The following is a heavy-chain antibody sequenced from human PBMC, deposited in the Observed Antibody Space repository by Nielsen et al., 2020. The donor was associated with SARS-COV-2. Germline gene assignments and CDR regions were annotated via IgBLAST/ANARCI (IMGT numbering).Heavy chain of an antibody. CDR1: GFTFSSYA. CDR3: AKGDGNNWSPFLYLDY. CDR2: FSSSGADT. D-gene: IGHD1-1*01. J-gene: IGHJ4*02. V-gene: IGHV3-23*01. Sequence: GESLKISCAASGFTFSSYAMSWVRQAPGKGLEWVSTFSSSGADTYYADSVKGRFTISRDNSKNTLYLHMNSLRADDTAVYYCAKGDGNNWSPFLYLDYWGQGTLVTVSS.